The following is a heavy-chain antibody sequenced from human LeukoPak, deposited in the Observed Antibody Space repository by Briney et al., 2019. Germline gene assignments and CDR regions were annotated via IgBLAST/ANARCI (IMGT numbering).Heavy chain of an antibody. V-gene: IGHV3-30-3*01. D-gene: IGHD2-2*01. CDR2: ISYDGSNK. Sequence: GGSLRLSCAASGFTFSSYAMHGVRQAPGKGREGVAVISYDGSNKYYADSVKGRFTISRDHSKNTLYRERNSRRAEDKCVEYCARDRPQMPLYDAFHIWGQGTMVTVSS. J-gene: IGHJ3*02. CDR3: ARDRPQMPLYDAFHI. CDR1: GFTFSSYA.